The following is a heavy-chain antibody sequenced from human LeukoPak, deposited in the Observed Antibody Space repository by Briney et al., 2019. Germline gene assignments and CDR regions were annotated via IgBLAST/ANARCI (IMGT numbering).Heavy chain of an antibody. J-gene: IGHJ4*02. D-gene: IGHD3-22*01. V-gene: IGHV1-18*01. CDR3: ARDRGGDYYDSSGYRD. CDR2: ISAYNGNT. CDR1: GYTFTSYG. Sequence: ASVKVSCKASGYTFTSYGISWLRQAPGQGLEWMGWISAYNGNTNYAQKLQGRVTMTTDTSTSTAYMELRSLRSDDTAVYYCARDRGGDYYDSSGYRDWGQGTLVTVSS.